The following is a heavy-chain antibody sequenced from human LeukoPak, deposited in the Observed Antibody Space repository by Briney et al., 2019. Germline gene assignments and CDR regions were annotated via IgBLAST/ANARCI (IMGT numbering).Heavy chain of an antibody. D-gene: IGHD6-6*01. CDR3: ARVVAARPWYYYYYMDV. V-gene: IGHV4-59*01. J-gene: IGHJ6*03. Sequence: SETLSLTCTVSGGSISSYYWSWIRQPPGKGLEWIGYIYYSGSTNYNPSLKSRVTISVDTSKNQFSLKLSSVTAADTAVYYCARVVAARPWYYYYYMDVWGKGTTVTASS. CDR2: IYYSGST. CDR1: GGSISSYY.